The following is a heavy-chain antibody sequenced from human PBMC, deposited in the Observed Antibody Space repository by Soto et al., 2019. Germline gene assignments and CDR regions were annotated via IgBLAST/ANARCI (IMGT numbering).Heavy chain of an antibody. CDR3: ARTFGGHLYSFDF. Sequence: PGESLKISCKGSGYTFTSNWIGWVRQMPGKGLEWMGIIYPGDSETRYSPSFQGQVTISADKSINTAYLQWSSLKASDTAIYYCARTFGGHLYSFDFRGQGTRVTVAS. D-gene: IGHD3-16*01. CDR1: GYTFTSNW. CDR2: IYPGDSET. V-gene: IGHV5-51*01. J-gene: IGHJ4*02.